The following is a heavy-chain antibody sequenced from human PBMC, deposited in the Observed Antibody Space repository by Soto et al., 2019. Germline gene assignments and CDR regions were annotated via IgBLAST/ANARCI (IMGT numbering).Heavy chain of an antibody. J-gene: IGHJ6*02. CDR3: ARSGYDWDYYGMDV. CDR2: IYYSGST. CDR1: GGSISSGGYY. Sequence: KPSETLSLTCTVSGGSISSGGYYWSWIRQHPGKGLEWIGYIYYSGSTYYNPSLKSRVTISVDTSKNQFSLKLSSVTAADTAVYYCARSGYDWDYYGMDVWGQGTTVTVSS. V-gene: IGHV4-31*03. D-gene: IGHD5-12*01.